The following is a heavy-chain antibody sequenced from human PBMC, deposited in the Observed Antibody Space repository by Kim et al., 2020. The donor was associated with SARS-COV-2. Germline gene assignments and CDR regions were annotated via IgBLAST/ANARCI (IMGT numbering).Heavy chain of an antibody. CDR2: ISGDGGST. V-gene: IGHV3-43*02. CDR3: AKDSDHYSGYDLDY. J-gene: IGHJ4*02. CDR1: GFTFDDYA. D-gene: IGHD5-12*01. Sequence: GGSLRLSCAASGFTFDDYAMHWVRQAPGKGLEWVSLISGDGGSTYYVDSVKGRFTISRDNSKNSLYLQMNSLRTEDTALYYCAKDSDHYSGYDLDYWGQGTLVTVSS.